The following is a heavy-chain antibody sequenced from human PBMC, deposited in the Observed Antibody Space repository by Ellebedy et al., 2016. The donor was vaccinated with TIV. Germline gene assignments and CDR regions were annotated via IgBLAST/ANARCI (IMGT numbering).Heavy chain of an antibody. CDR3: ARDWTSQFFD. D-gene: IGHD3/OR15-3a*01. Sequence: PGGSLRLSCAASGFTVSSSYMSWVRQAPGKGLEWVSVIYSEGFPYYAGSVKGRFTISRDNSKNTLYLQMNSLRAEDTAVYYCARDWTSQFFDWGQGTLVTVSS. J-gene: IGHJ4*02. V-gene: IGHV3-53*01. CDR1: GFTVSSSY. CDR2: IYSEGFP.